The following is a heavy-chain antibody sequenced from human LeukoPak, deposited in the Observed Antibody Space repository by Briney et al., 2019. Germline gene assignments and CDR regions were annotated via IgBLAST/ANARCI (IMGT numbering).Heavy chain of an antibody. CDR1: GGSISSSHW. CDR2: IHHGGST. Sequence: SETLSLTCEVSGGSISSSHWWTWVRQPPGKGLEWIGEIHHGGSTDYSPSLKSRVTISIDKSKNRFSLKLIYVTAADTAVYYCARDQTVRSWYFDSWGQGTLVTVSS. V-gene: IGHV4-4*02. CDR3: ARDQTVRSWYFDS. J-gene: IGHJ4*02. D-gene: IGHD2-21*02.